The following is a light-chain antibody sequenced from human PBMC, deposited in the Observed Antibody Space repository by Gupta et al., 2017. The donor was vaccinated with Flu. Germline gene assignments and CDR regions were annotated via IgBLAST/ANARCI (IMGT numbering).Light chain of an antibody. CDR3: LQSTRRPLT. J-gene: IGKJ4*01. CDR1: ESLLYSDGRTY. CDR2: EVS. Sequence: DIVMTQSPLSLSVTPGQPASISCKSSESLLYSDGRTYLYWYLQKPGQPPQLLIYEVSNRFSGVSDRFSGSGSETDFTLSISRVEAEDVGVYYCLQSTRRPLTFGGGTKVEIK. V-gene: IGKV2D-29*01.